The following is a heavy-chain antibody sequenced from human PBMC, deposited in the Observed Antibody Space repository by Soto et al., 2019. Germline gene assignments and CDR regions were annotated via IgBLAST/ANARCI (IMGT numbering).Heavy chain of an antibody. V-gene: IGHV4-59*01. CDR2: ISNSGST. J-gene: IGHJ4*02. CDR1: GGSITGYH. Sequence: SETLSLTCNVSGGSITGYHWSWIRQPPGKGLEWIGYISNSGSTNYDPSLESRVTISVETSKNQISLKLRSVTAADTAVYYCARGMAEEQIFYYFDYWGQGALVTVSS. CDR3: ARGMAEEQIFYYFDY. D-gene: IGHD3-9*01.